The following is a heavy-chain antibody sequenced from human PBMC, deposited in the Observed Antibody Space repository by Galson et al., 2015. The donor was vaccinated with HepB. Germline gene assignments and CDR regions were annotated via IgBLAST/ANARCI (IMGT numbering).Heavy chain of an antibody. J-gene: IGHJ4*02. CDR3: ANGVGGDGSYDFDY. D-gene: IGHD1-26*01. Sequence: SLRLSCAASGFTFSSYGMHWVRQAPGKGLEWVAVISYDGSNKYYADSVKGRFTISRDNSKNTLYLQMNSLRAEDTAVYYCANGVGGDGSYDFDYWGQGTLVTVSS. CDR1: GFTFSSYG. CDR2: ISYDGSNK. V-gene: IGHV3-30*18.